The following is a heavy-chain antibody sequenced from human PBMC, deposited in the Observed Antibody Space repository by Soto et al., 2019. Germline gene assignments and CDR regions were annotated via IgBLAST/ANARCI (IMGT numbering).Heavy chain of an antibody. Sequence: QVQLVQSGAEVKKPGASLKVSCKASGYTLTNYPMHWGRQAPGQRLEWMGWINPGNRNTKYSQKFQCRVPINRDTTASPAYMELSSLRSEDTAVYYCARDVGAFDIWGEGTMVTASS. D-gene: IGHD3-10*01. J-gene: IGHJ3*02. CDR2: INPGNRNT. CDR3: ARDVGAFDI. CDR1: GYTLTNYP. V-gene: IGHV1-3*01.